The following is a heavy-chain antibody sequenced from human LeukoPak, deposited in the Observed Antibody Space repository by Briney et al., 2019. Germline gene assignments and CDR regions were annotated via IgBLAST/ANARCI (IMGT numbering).Heavy chain of an antibody. V-gene: IGHV4-34*01. CDR1: GGSFSGYY. J-gene: IGHJ5*02. Sequence: ASETLSLTCAVYGGSFSGYYWSWIRQPPGKGLEWIGEINHPGSTKYNPSLKSRVTISVDTSKNQFSLKLSSVTAADTALYYCARGTSSHSGWFDPWGQGTLVTVSS. D-gene: IGHD6-6*01. CDR2: INHPGST. CDR3: ARGTSSHSGWFDP.